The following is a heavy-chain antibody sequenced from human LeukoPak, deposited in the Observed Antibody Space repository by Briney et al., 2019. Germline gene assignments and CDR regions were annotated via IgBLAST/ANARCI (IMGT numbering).Heavy chain of an antibody. CDR3: ARALNYYYGMDV. CDR1: GFTFSDYY. CDR2: ISSSGSTI. J-gene: IGHJ6*02. V-gene: IGHV3-11*01. Sequence: GGSLRLSCAASGFTFSDYYMSWIRQAPGKGLEWISYISSSGSTIYYADSVKGRFTISRDNAKNSLYLQMNSLRAEDTAVYHCARALNYYYGMDVWGQGTTVTVSS.